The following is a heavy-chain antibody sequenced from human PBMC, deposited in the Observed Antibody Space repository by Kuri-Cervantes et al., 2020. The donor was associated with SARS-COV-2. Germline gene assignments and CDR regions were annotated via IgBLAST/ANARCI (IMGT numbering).Heavy chain of an antibody. CDR1: GGSFSGYY. V-gene: IGHV4-34*01. CDR3: ARDGLWFGELY. D-gene: IGHD3-10*01. CDR2: INHSGST. Sequence: GSLRLSCAVYGGSFSGYYWSWIRQPPGKGLEWIGEINHSGSTNYNPSLKSRVTISVDTSKNQFSLKLSSVTAADTAVYYCARDGLWFGELYWGQGTLVTVSS. J-gene: IGHJ4*02.